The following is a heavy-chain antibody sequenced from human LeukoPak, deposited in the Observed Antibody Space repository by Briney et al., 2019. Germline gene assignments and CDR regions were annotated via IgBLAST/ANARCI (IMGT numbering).Heavy chain of an antibody. CDR2: ISGTGDST. D-gene: IGHD3-10*01. J-gene: IGHJ4*02. CDR3: AKESGYYYGYFEY. CDR1: GFTFSSFA. Sequence: GGSLRLSCAASGFTFSSFAMSWVRQAPGKGLEGVSDISGTGDSTYYADSVKGRFTISRDDSKNTLYLQMNSLRADDTAIYYCAKESGYYYGYFEYWGQGTLVTVSS. V-gene: IGHV3-23*01.